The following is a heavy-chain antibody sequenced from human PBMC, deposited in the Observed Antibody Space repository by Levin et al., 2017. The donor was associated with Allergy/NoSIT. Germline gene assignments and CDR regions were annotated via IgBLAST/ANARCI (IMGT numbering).Heavy chain of an antibody. CDR1: GGSISSSSYY. V-gene: IGHV4-39*01. CDR3: ARLTSIAARRGADWFDP. CDR2: IYYSGST. D-gene: IGHD6-6*01. Sequence: SQTLSLTCTVSGGSISSSSYYWGWIRQPPGKGLEWIGSIYYSGSTYYNPSLKSRVTISVDTSKNQFSLKLSSVTAADTAVYYCARLTSIAARRGADWFDPWGQGTLVTVSS. J-gene: IGHJ5*02.